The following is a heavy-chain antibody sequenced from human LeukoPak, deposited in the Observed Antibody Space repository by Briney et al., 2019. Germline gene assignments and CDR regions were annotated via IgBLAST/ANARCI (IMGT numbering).Heavy chain of an antibody. Sequence: GGSLRLSCSASGFTFSVHWMHWVRQAPGKGLVWVSRINPDGSSTIYADSVKGRFTISRDNAKNTLYLQMNSLRAEDSAVYYCVRIHCSGGSCLDYWGQGTLVTVSS. CDR2: INPDGSST. J-gene: IGHJ4*02. CDR3: VRIHCSGGSCLDY. CDR1: GFTFSVHW. V-gene: IGHV3-74*01. D-gene: IGHD2-15*01.